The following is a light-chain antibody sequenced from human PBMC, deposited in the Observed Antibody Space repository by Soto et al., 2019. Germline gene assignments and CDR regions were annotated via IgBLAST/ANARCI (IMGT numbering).Light chain of an antibody. CDR1: NSDVGAYNY. CDR3: ASYRNSNTWV. J-gene: IGLJ3*02. V-gene: IGLV2-14*03. Sequence: QSALTQPASVSASPGQSITISCTGSNSDVGAYNYVSWYQQHPPKAPKLIIYDVTNRPSGVSNRFSGSKSGNTASLTISGLQAEDEADYYCASYRNSNTWVFGTGTKLTVL. CDR2: DVT.